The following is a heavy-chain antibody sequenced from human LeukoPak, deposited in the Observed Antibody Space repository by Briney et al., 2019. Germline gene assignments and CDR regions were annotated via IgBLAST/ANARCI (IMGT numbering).Heavy chain of an antibody. CDR2: LSSSSSNT. Sequence: GGSLRLSCAASGFTLSDSYMSWIRQAPGKGLERVSYLSSSSSNTNYADSVKGRFTISRDNAKNTLYLQMNSLRAEDTAVYYCARDRDSSGYYYFDYWGQGTLVTVSS. CDR1: GFTLSDSY. J-gene: IGHJ4*02. V-gene: IGHV3-11*06. D-gene: IGHD3-22*01. CDR3: ARDRDSSGYYYFDY.